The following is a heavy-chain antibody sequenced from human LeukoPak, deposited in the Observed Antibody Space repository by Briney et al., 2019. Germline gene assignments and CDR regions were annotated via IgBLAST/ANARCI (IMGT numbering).Heavy chain of an antibody. CDR1: GGSFSGYY. D-gene: IGHD2-2*01. CDR2: INHSGGT. CDR3: ASLWPYQLSAFDI. Sequence: SETLSLTCAVYGGSFSGYYWSWIRQPPGKGLEWIGEINHSGGTNYNPSLKSRVTISVDTSKNQFSLKLSSVTAADTAVYYCASLWPYQLSAFDIWGQGTMVTVSS. J-gene: IGHJ3*02. V-gene: IGHV4-34*01.